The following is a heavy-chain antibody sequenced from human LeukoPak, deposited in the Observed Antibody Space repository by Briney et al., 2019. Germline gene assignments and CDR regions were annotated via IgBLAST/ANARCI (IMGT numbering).Heavy chain of an antibody. CDR2: INPSGGST. CDR3: ARASGYCSSTSCRPNWFDP. D-gene: IGHD2-2*01. Sequence: ASVKVSCKASGYSFTGYYMHWVRQAPGQGLEWMGIINPSGGSTSYAQKFQGRVTMTRDTSTSTVYMELSSLRSEDTAVYYCARASGYCSSTSCRPNWFDPWGQGTLVTVSS. J-gene: IGHJ5*02. V-gene: IGHV1-46*01. CDR1: GYSFTGYY.